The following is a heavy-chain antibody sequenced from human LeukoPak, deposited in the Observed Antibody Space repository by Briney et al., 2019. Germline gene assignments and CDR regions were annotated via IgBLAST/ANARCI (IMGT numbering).Heavy chain of an antibody. Sequence: ASVKVSCKASGYTFTSYGISWVRQAPGQGLEWMGWISAYNGNTNYAQKLQGRVTMTTDTSTSTAYMELRSLRSDDTAVYYCAKDVFYYGSGRAPLDYWGQGTLVTVSS. CDR3: AKDVFYYGSGRAPLDY. J-gene: IGHJ4*02. CDR2: ISAYNGNT. CDR1: GYTFTSYG. D-gene: IGHD3-10*01. V-gene: IGHV1-18*01.